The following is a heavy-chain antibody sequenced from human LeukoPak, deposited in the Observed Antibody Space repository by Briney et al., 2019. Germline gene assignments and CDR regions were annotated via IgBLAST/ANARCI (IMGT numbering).Heavy chain of an antibody. J-gene: IGHJ4*02. V-gene: IGHV3-23*01. CDR3: AKTGRDYGDFFYFDY. CDR1: GFTFSTYA. Sequence: PGGSLRLSCATSGFTFSTYAMSWVRQAPGKGLEWVSALNHDGGSTYYADSVKGRFTIFRDNSKNTLYLQISSLRVEDTAAYYCAKTGRDYGDFFYFDYWGQGTLVTVSS. D-gene: IGHD4-17*01. CDR2: LNHDGGST.